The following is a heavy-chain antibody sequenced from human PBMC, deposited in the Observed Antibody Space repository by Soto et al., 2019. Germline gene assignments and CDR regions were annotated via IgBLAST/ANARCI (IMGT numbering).Heavy chain of an antibody. V-gene: IGHV4-34*01. J-gene: IGHJ4*02. CDR2: INHSGST. Sequence: QVQLQQWGAGLLKPSETLSLTCAVYGGSFSGYYWSWIRQPPGKGLEWIGEINHSGSTNYNPSLKRRVTISVDTSKNQFSRKLSSVTAADTAVYYCARGPYTYCGGDCYALDRWGQGTLVTVSS. CDR1: GGSFSGYY. D-gene: IGHD2-21*01. CDR3: ARGPYTYCGGDCYALDR.